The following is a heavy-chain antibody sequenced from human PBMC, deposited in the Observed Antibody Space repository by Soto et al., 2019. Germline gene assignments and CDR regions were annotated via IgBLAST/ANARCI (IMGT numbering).Heavy chain of an antibody. Sequence: EVQLVESGGGLVQPGGSLRLSCAASGFTFSSYSMNWVRQAPGKGLEWVSYISSSSSTIYYADSVKGRFTISRDNAKNSLYLQMNSLRDEDTAVYYRARDPVPRMATTKAGFDYWGQGTLVTVSS. V-gene: IGHV3-48*02. CDR2: ISSSSSTI. CDR1: GFTFSSYS. CDR3: ARDPVPRMATTKAGFDY. J-gene: IGHJ4*02. D-gene: IGHD5-12*01.